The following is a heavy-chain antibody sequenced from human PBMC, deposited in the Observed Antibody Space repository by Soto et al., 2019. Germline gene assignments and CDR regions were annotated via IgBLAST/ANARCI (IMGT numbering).Heavy chain of an antibody. CDR1: GLSITDSEMG. CDR3: ARRHLAVAVSPWFDP. J-gene: IGHJ5*02. CDR2: IDSSGEK. D-gene: IGHD3-16*01. V-gene: IGHV2-26*01. Sequence: QVTLKESGPVLVKPTETLTLRCTVSGLSITDSEMGVSWIRQPPGKGLEWRSHIDSSGEKSYRTFLKSRLTTSKDTPKSQIVLIMTNMDPADTATYYCARRHLAVAVSPWFDPWGQGILVTVSS.